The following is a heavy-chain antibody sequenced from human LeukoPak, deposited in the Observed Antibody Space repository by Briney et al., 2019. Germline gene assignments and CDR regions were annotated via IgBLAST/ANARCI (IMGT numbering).Heavy chain of an antibody. J-gene: IGHJ4*02. D-gene: IGHD5-18*01. CDR3: GWIDGVDTAMVTPR. CDR1: GRSISSSY. Sequence: SATLSPTCTVAGRSISSSYWSSVRRPAGKGLGWLGYIFVSGSTNYNPSLKGRVTISVDTSKNLFSLKLSSVTAADTAVYYCGWIDGVDTAMVTPRWGQGTLVTVSS. V-gene: IGHV4-59*01. CDR2: IFVSGST.